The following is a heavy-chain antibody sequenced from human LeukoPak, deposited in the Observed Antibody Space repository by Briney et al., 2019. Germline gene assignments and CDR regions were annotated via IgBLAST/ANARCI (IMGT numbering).Heavy chain of an antibody. V-gene: IGHV1-18*01. CDR3: ARNSGYGFDY. Sequence: GASVKVSCKTSGYTFNSYGISWVRQAPGQGLAWMGWINPYNGNTNYAQNLQGRVTMTTDTSTSTAYMELRSLRSDDTAVYYCARNSGYGFDYWGQGTLVTVSS. CDR2: INPYNGNT. D-gene: IGHD5-12*01. J-gene: IGHJ4*02. CDR1: GYTFNSYG.